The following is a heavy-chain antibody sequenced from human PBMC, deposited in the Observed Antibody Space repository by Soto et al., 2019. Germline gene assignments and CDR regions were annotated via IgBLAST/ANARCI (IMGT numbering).Heavy chain of an antibody. CDR3: ARQVEQGGGNYIVVVPAAIPAGWFDP. Sequence: ESLKISCKGSGYSFTSYWISWVRQMPGKGLEWMGRIDPSDSYTNYSPSFQGHVTISADKSISTAYLQWSSLKASDTAMYYCARQVEQGGGNYIVVVPAAIPAGWFDPWGQGTLVTVSS. CDR2: IDPSDSYT. CDR1: GYSFTSYW. V-gene: IGHV5-10-1*01. D-gene: IGHD2-2*02. J-gene: IGHJ5*02.